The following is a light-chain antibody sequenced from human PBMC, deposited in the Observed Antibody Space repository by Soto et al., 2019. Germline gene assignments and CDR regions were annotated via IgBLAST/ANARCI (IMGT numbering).Light chain of an antibody. J-gene: IGKJ1*01. Sequence: DIQITQSPSTLSASVGDRVTITCRASQSFSTWLAWYQQKPGKAPKLLIYKTSTLESGVPSRFSGSGSGTEVTLTISSLQPDDFATYYCQQYNFYWTFGQGTKVEIK. V-gene: IGKV1-5*03. CDR2: KTS. CDR1: QSFSTW. CDR3: QQYNFYWT.